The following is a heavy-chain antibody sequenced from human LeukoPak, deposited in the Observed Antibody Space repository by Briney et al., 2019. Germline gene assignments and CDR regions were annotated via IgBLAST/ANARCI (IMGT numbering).Heavy chain of an antibody. Sequence: GGSLRLSCGASGITVSNAWMTWVRQAPGKGLEWVGRIKSKTDGGTRDYAAPVKGRFTISRDDSKNTVYLQMHSLKTEDTAVYYCATGVAYLDVWGQGTTVTVPS. CDR3: ATGVAYLDV. V-gene: IGHV3-15*01. CDR2: IKSKTDGGTR. D-gene: IGHD2-8*01. J-gene: IGHJ6*02. CDR1: GITVSNAW.